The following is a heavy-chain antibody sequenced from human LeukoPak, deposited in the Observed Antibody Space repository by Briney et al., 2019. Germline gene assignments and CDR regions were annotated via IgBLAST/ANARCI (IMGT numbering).Heavy chain of an antibody. CDR2: INPSAGNT. J-gene: IGHJ4*02. Sequence: ASVKVSCKTSGYTFPSFYIHWVRQAPGQGREWMARINPSAGNTNYAPKFQGRVTLTRDTSTATVYMELSSLNSKDTAVYYCARDTGWDFTSSVDYWRQGTLVTVSS. V-gene: IGHV1-46*03. CDR1: GYTFPSFY. CDR3: ARDTGWDFTSSVDY. D-gene: IGHD5/OR15-5a*01.